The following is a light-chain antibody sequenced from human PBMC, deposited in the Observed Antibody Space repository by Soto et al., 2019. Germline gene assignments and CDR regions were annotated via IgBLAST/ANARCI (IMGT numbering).Light chain of an antibody. V-gene: IGKV3-20*01. CDR2: AAS. J-gene: IGKJ1*01. CDR1: QSVSSTY. Sequence: IVLTQSPGTLSLSPGEGATLSCRASQSVSSTYLAWYQQTPGQAPRLLIYAASSRATGIPDRFSGSGSGTDFTLTISRLEPEDFAVYYCQQYDSSPQTFGQGTKV. CDR3: QQYDSSPQT.